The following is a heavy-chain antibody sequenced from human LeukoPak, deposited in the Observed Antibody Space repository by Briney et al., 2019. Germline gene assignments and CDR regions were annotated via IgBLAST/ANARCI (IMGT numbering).Heavy chain of an antibody. D-gene: IGHD2-15*01. CDR2: ISSSSSTI. CDR3: ARILEGSDY. J-gene: IGHJ4*02. V-gene: IGHV3-48*01. Sequence: PGGSLRLSCAATGFTFSNYGMNWVRQAPGKGLEWVSYISSSSSTIYYADSVKGRFTISRDNAKNSLYLQMNSLRAEDTAVYYCARILEGSDYWGQGTLVTVSS. CDR1: GFTFSNYG.